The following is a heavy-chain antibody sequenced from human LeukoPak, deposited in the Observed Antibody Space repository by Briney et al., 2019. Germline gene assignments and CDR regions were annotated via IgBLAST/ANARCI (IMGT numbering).Heavy chain of an antibody. CDR2: TNPQSGGT. CDR3: ARADSLDS. V-gene: IGHV1-2*06. J-gene: IGHJ4*02. Sequence: GASVKVSCEASGYTFIAYYIHWVRQAPGQGLEWMGRTNPQSGGTDYAQKFQGRVTMTRDTSIATAFMELSSLTSDDMAIYYCARADSLDSWGQGTLVTVSS. D-gene: IGHD2-15*01. CDR1: GYTFIAYY.